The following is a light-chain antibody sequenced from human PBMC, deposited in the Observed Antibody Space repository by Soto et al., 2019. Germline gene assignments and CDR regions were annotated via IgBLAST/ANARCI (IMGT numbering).Light chain of an antibody. V-gene: IGKV3-15*01. CDR1: QSVSSSY. J-gene: IGKJ4*01. Sequence: ESGLTQSPAPLSFSTGERATLSCRASQSVSSSYLAWYQQKPGQTPRLLIYGTSTRATGIPARFSGSGSGTEFTLTISSLQSEDFAVYYCQHYNNWPLTFGGGTKVDIK. CDR3: QHYNNWPLT. CDR2: GTS.